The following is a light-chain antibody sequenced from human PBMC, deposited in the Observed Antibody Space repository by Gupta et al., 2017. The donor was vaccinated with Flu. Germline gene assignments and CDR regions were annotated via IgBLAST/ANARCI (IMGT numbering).Light chain of an antibody. CDR3: IPALEIPWT. Sequence: LDWYLQKPVLSPLLLIYLASRLASAVPDRFSLRCSCPDFTLKITSVEADDVWFYYCIPALEIPWTFCQWTKVEIK. J-gene: IGKJ1*01. CDR2: LAS. V-gene: IGKV2-28*01.